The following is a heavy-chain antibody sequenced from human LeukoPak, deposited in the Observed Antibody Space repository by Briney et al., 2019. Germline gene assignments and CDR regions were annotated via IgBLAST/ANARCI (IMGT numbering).Heavy chain of an antibody. D-gene: IGHD4-17*01. CDR1: GFTFSDYS. CDR2: IRSSGSAT. J-gene: IGHJ4*02. CDR3: VRGETSVTSHLDY. Sequence: GGSLRLSCAASGFTFSDYSMNWVRQAPGKGLEWVSYIRSSGSATYYADSVKGRFTISRDNAKDSLYLQMNSLRDEDTAVYYCVRGETSVTSHLDYWGQGTLVTVSS. V-gene: IGHV3-48*02.